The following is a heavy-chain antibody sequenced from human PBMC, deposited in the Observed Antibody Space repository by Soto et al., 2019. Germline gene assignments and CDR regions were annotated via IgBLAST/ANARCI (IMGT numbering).Heavy chain of an antibody. CDR2: VNHNGRN. J-gene: IGHJ3*01. D-gene: IGHD6-19*01. CDR3: ARGGSSDWQVAFDF. V-gene: IGHV4-34*01. CDR1: VGSFSGYS. Sequence: SETLSLTCAVYVGSFSGYSWNWIRQAPWKGLEWIGKVNHNGRNNYNPPLKSRVTISLDMSKKQISLKLTSVTAADTAVYYCARGGSSDWQVAFDFWGQGTMVTVSS.